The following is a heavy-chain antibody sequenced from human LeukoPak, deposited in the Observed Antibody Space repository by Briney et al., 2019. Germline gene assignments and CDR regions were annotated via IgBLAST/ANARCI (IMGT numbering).Heavy chain of an antibody. CDR1: GFTFSSYA. J-gene: IGHJ4*02. Sequence: GGSLRLSCAASGFTFSSYAMSWVRQAPGKGREWVSAISGSGGSTYYADSVKGRFTISRDNSKNTLYLQMNSLRAEDTAVYYCAKDTTIWSSVAKVAVSDYWGQGTLVTVSS. CDR2: ISGSGGST. V-gene: IGHV3-23*01. D-gene: IGHD6-19*01. CDR3: AKDTTIWSSVAKVAVSDY.